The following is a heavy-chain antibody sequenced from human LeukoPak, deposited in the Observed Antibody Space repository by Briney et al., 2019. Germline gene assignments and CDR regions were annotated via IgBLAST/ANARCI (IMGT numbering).Heavy chain of an antibody. CDR2: ISGSGGGT. CDR3: AKRGVVIRVILVGFHKEAYYFDS. Sequence: PGGSLRLSCAVSGITLSNYGMSWVRQAPGKGLEWVAGISGSGGGTHYADSVKGRFTFSRDNPKNTLHLQMNSLRAEDTAVYFCAKRGVVIRVILVGFHKEAYYFDSWGQGALVTVSS. D-gene: IGHD3-10*01. CDR1: GITLSNYG. V-gene: IGHV3-23*01. J-gene: IGHJ4*02.